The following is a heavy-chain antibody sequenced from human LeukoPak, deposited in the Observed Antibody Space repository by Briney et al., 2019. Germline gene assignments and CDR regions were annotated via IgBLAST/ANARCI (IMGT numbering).Heavy chain of an antibody. CDR2: IKSDGST. Sequence: GESLRLSCAASGFTFSSYWMHWVRQAPGKGLVWVSRIKSDGSTNYADSVKGRFTISRDNAKNTVSLQMNSLRAEDTGVYYCARAPSEIGGYYPEYFRHWGQGTLVTVSS. J-gene: IGHJ1*01. CDR1: GFTFSSYW. V-gene: IGHV3-74*01. CDR3: ARAPSEIGGYYPEYFRH. D-gene: IGHD3-22*01.